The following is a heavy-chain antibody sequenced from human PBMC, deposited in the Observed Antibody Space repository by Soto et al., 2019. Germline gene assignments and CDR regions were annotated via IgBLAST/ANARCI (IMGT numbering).Heavy chain of an antibody. V-gene: IGHV1-18*01. Sequence: QVQLVQSGAEVKKPGASVKVSCNASGYTFTSYSISWVRQAPGQGLEWMGWISAYHGNTNYAQKLQGRVPMTTHTSTSTAYMEVRSPRSDDTAVYYCARDAPPADYWGQGTLVTVSS. CDR1: GYTFTSYS. CDR3: ARDAPPADY. J-gene: IGHJ4*02. CDR2: ISAYHGNT.